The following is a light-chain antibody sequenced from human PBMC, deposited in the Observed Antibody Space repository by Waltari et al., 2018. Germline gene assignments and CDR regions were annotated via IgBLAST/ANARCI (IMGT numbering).Light chain of an antibody. J-gene: IGLJ2*01. CDR3: SAWDRSLSAVV. V-gene: IGLV10-54*04. Sequence: QAGLTQPPSVSKGLRQTVTLTCTGSRNDICNEGAAWLQQHQGHPPKLLSYRNDYRPSGISERFSASRSGNTASLTITGLQPEDEADYYCSAWDRSLSAVVFGGGTKLTVL. CDR2: RND. CDR1: RNDICNEG.